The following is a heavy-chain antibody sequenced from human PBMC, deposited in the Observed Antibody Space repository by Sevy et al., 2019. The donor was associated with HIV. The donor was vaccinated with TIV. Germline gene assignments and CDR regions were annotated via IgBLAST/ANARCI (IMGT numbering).Heavy chain of an antibody. CDR2: ISCDESDK. CDR3: ARPRANYVDNYFFYAMDV. Sequence: GGSLRLSCAASGFAFTNYYAMHWVRQAPGKGLEWVALISCDESDKYYADSVKGRFTISRDNFKNTLYLQMNSLTTEDTAVYYCARPRANYVDNYFFYAMDVWGQGTTVTVSS. D-gene: IGHD4-17*01. V-gene: IGHV3-30-3*01. CDR1: GFAFTNYYA. J-gene: IGHJ6*02.